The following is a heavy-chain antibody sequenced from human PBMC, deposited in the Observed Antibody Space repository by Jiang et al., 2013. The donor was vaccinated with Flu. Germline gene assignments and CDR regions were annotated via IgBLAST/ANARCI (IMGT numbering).Heavy chain of an antibody. D-gene: IGHD2-15*01. Sequence: GSGLVKPSQTLSLTCTVSGGSVSSRNYYWSWVRQPPGKGLEWIGYIYYSGSASYNPSLKSRLTISVDTSKNHFSLKLSSVTAADTAVYYCARDSAYSDIGDIYWGQGILVTVSS. CDR3: ARDSAYSDIGDIY. J-gene: IGHJ4*02. V-gene: IGHV4-30-4*01. CDR2: IYYSGSA. CDR1: GGSVSSRNYY.